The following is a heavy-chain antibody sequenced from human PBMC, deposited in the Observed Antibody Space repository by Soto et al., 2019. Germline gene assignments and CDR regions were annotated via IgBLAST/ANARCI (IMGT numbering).Heavy chain of an antibody. Sequence: GASVKVSCKASGYSFTDYHIHWVRQAPGQGLEWLGRINPKSGGTSTAQKFQGWVTMTTDTSISTASMELTRLTSDDTAVYYCARGRILEWLLPKAGYYYGMDVWGQGTTVTVSS. J-gene: IGHJ6*02. CDR2: INPKSGGT. CDR3: ARGRILEWLLPKAGYYYGMDV. D-gene: IGHD3-3*01. CDR1: GYSFTDYH. V-gene: IGHV1-2*04.